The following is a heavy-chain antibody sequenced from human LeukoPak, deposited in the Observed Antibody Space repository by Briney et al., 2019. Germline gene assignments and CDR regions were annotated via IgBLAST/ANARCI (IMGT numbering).Heavy chain of an antibody. CDR3: AKDRGPVVVVAAAIDY. Sequence: GGSLRLSRAASGFTFSSYGMHWVRQAPGKGLEWVAVISYDGSNKYYADSVKGRFTISRDNSKNTLYLQMNSLRAEDTAVYYCAKDRGPVVVVAAAIDYWGQGTLVTVSS. V-gene: IGHV3-30*18. J-gene: IGHJ4*02. CDR1: GFTFSSYG. D-gene: IGHD2-15*01. CDR2: ISYDGSNK.